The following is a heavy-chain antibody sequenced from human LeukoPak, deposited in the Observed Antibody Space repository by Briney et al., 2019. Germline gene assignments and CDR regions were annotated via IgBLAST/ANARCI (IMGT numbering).Heavy chain of an antibody. D-gene: IGHD6-19*01. CDR2: IYYSGST. Sequence: SETLSLTCTVSGGSISSSSYYWGWIRQPPGKGLEWIGSIYYSGSTNYNPSLKSRVTISVDTSKNQFSLKLSSVTAADTAVYYCARQHSSGWYRGRLDYWGQGTLVTVSS. CDR3: ARQHSSGWYRGRLDY. V-gene: IGHV4-39*01. CDR1: GGSISSSSYY. J-gene: IGHJ4*02.